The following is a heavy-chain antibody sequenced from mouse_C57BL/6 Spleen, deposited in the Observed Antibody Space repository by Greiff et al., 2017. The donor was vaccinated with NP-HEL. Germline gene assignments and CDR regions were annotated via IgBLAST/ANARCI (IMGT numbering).Heavy chain of an antibody. CDR2: ISYDGSN. CDR1: GYSITSGYY. V-gene: IGHV3-6*01. Sequence: DVQLQESGPGLVKPSQSLSLTCSVTGYSITSGYYWNWIRQFPGNKLEWMGYISYDGSNNYNPSLKNRISITRDTSKNQFFLKLNSVTTEDTATYYCARELGRVDYWGQGTTLTVSS. D-gene: IGHD4-1*01. J-gene: IGHJ2*01. CDR3: ARELGRVDY.